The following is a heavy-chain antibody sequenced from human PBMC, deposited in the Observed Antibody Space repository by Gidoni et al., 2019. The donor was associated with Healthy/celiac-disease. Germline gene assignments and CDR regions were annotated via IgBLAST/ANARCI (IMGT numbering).Heavy chain of an antibody. CDR3: ARSMAVDPDDAFDI. CDR1: GFTFSSYA. CDR2: ISYDGSNK. D-gene: IGHD5-12*01. Sequence: QVQLVESGGGVVQPGRSLSLSCAASGFTFSSYAMHWVRQAPGKGLEWVAVISYDGSNKYYADSVKGRFTISRDNSKNTLYLQMNSLRAEDTAVYYCARSMAVDPDDAFDIWGQGTMVTVSS. V-gene: IGHV3-30-3*01. J-gene: IGHJ3*02.